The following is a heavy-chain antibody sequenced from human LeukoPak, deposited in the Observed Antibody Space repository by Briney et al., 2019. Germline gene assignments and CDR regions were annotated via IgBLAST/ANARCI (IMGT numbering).Heavy chain of an antibody. CDR1: GGSISGYY. Sequence: SETLSLTCTVSGGSISGYYWSWIRQPAGKGLEWIGRIYTSGSTNYNPSLKSRVTMSVDTSKNQFSLKLSSVTAADTAVYYCARYHPNLLRNYFDYWGQGTLVTVSS. CDR3: ARYHPNLLRNYFDY. J-gene: IGHJ4*02. V-gene: IGHV4-4*07. D-gene: IGHD2-15*01. CDR2: IYTSGST.